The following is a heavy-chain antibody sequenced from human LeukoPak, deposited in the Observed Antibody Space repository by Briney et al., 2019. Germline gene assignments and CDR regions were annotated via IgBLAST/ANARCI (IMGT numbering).Heavy chain of an antibody. CDR1: GFTFSSYA. J-gene: IGHJ4*02. V-gene: IGHV3-23*01. CDR3: AKHTLVDY. Sequence: GSLRLSCAASGFTFSSYAMSWVRQAPGKGLEWVSAISGSGGFTYYAESVKGRFTVSRDNSKSTLYLQMSSLRAEDTAVYYCAKHTLVDYWGQGTLVTVSS. CDR2: ISGSGGFT.